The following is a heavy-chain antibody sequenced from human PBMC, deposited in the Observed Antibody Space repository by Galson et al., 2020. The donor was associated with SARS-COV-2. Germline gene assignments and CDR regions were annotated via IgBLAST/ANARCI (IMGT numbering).Heavy chain of an antibody. Sequence: SVKVSCKASGGTFSSYAISWVRQAPGQGLEWMGGIITIFGTANYAQKFQGRVTITADESTSTAYMELSSLRSEDTAVYYCARLHQGGDDRGYYYYMDVWGKGTTVTVSS. J-gene: IGHJ6*03. CDR1: GGTFSSYA. V-gene: IGHV1-69*13. CDR2: IITIFGTA. CDR3: ARLHQGGDDRGYYYYMDV. D-gene: IGHD3-22*01.